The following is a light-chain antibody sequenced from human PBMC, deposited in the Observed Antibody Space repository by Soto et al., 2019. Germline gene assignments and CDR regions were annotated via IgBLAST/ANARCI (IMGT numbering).Light chain of an antibody. CDR1: SSDVGNYNY. CDR2: MVS. V-gene: IGLV2-14*01. Sequence: QSVLTQPPSASGSPGQSVTISCTGTSSDVGNYNYVSWYQQYPGRVPKLLIYMVSNRASGVSNRFSGSKSGNTASLTISGLQAEDEADYFCTSPTPGSLYVFGTGTKVTVL. CDR3: TSPTPGSLYV. J-gene: IGLJ1*01.